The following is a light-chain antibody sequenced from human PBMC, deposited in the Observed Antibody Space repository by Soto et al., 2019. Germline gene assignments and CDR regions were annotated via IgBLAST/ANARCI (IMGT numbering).Light chain of an antibody. J-gene: IGLJ1*01. Sequence: LTQPASVSGSPGQSSTISCTGTSSDVGGFNSVSWYQLRPGTAPKLILYDVVDRPSGVSYRFSGSKSGNTASLTISGLQAADEADYFCSSYTSTMTNVFGSGTKVTVL. CDR2: DVV. V-gene: IGLV2-14*03. CDR3: SSYTSTMTNV. CDR1: SSDVGGFNS.